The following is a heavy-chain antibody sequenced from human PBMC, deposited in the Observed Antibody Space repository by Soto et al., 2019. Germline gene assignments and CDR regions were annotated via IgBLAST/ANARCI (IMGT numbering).Heavy chain of an antibody. J-gene: IGHJ4*02. V-gene: IGHV3-21*01. CDR2: VSSSSSYI. D-gene: IGHD3-10*01. CDR3: ARCMGFDGSGYAFFDS. Sequence: EVQLVESGGGLVKPGGSLRLSCAASGFTFSGHTINWVRQAPGKGLEWVSSVSSSSSYIYYADSVKGRFTVSRDNAEKSLYLQIKRLRAEDTAMYYCARCMGFDGSGYAFFDSWGQGTLVTVSS. CDR1: GFTFSGHT.